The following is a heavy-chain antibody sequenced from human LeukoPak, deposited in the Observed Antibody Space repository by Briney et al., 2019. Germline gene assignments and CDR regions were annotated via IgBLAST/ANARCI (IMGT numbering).Heavy chain of an antibody. D-gene: IGHD6-19*01. CDR3: AKETRAVAGSFDY. Sequence: PGGSLRLSCAASGFTFSSYGMHWVRQAPGKGLEWVAFIRYDGSNKYYVDSVKGRFTISRDNSKNTLSLQMNSLRAEDTAVYYCAKETRAVAGSFDYWGQGTLVTVSS. V-gene: IGHV3-30*02. CDR2: IRYDGSNK. J-gene: IGHJ4*02. CDR1: GFTFSSYG.